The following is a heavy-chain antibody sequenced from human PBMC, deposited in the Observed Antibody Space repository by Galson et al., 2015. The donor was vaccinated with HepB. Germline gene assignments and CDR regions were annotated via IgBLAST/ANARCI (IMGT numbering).Heavy chain of an antibody. J-gene: IGHJ4*02. CDR3: ARGSGGLDY. CDR2: ISTYNANT. CDR1: GYIFTNYD. Sequence: SVKVSCKASGYIFTNYDITWVRQAPGQGLEWMAWISTYNANTECAQRLQDRVTMTTDTSTSTAYMELRSLRSDDTAVYYCARGSGGLDYWGQGTLVTVSS. D-gene: IGHD3-10*01. V-gene: IGHV1-18*01.